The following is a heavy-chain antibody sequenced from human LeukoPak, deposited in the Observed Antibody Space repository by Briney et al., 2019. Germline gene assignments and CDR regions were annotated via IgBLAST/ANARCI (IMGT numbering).Heavy chain of an antibody. D-gene: IGHD5-12*01. V-gene: IGHV1-8*01. J-gene: IGHJ5*02. CDR3: ARGPLVRLPSSFDP. CDR1: GYTFTSYD. CDR2: MNPNTGNT. Sequence: GASVKVSCKASGYTFTSYDIHWVRQATGQGLEWMGWMNPNTGNTGSAQRFQGRVTITRDTSISTAYMELSSLRSEDTAVYYCARGPLVRLPSSFDPWGQGTLVTVSS.